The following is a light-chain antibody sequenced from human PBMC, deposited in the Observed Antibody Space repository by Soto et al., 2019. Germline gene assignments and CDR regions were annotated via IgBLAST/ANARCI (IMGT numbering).Light chain of an antibody. CDR1: QSISNY. Sequence: DIQMTQSPSSLSASVGDRVTITCRASQSISNYLNWYQQKPGEAPKLLIYTASSLQSGVPSRFSGSGSGTDFTLTISSLQPEDFATYYCQQSYSTTTFGGGTKVEIK. CDR3: QQSYSTTT. J-gene: IGKJ4*01. CDR2: TAS. V-gene: IGKV1-39*01.